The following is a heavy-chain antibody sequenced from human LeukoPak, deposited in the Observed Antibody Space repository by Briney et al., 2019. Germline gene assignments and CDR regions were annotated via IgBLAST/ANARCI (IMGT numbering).Heavy chain of an antibody. Sequence: SVKVSCKASGYTFTSSAMQWVRQARGQRLEWIGWIVVGSGNTNYAQKFQERVTITRDISTSTAYMELSSLRSEDTAVYYCAADGGTAEYFQHWGQGTLVTVSS. CDR3: AADGGTAEYFQH. CDR2: IVVGSGNT. CDR1: GYTFTSSA. V-gene: IGHV1-58*02. D-gene: IGHD3-16*01. J-gene: IGHJ1*01.